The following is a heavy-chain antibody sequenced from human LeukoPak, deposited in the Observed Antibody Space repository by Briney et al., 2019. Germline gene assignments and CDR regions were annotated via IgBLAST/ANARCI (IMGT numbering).Heavy chain of an antibody. D-gene: IGHD3-10*01. CDR3: AKEQTSSGYFDY. J-gene: IGHJ4*02. CDR2: ISGNGGRT. Sequence: GGSLRLSCAASGFTVSSNYMSWVRQAPGKGLEWVAAISGNGGRTYYTASVKGRFTISRDNPKNTLYLLMNSLGAEDTALYYCAKEQTSSGYFDYWGQGTLVTVSS. CDR1: GFTVSSNY. V-gene: IGHV3-23*01.